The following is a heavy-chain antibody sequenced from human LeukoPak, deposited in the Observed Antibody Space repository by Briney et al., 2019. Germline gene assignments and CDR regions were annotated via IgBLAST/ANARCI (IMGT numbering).Heavy chain of an antibody. CDR1: GFTFSSYS. J-gene: IGHJ4*02. CDR3: ARDGSDDSLGYYYDY. V-gene: IGHV3-21*01. CDR2: ISSGSTYI. D-gene: IGHD3-22*01. Sequence: GGSLRLSCAASGFTFSSYSMNWVRQAPGKGLEWVSSISSGSTYIYYGDSLKGRFTISRDNAKNSLYLQMNSLRVEDTAVYYCARDGSDDSLGYYYDYWGQGTLVTVSS.